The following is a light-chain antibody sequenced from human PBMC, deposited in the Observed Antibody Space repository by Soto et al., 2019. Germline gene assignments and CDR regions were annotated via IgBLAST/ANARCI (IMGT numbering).Light chain of an antibody. CDR1: QGINNY. J-gene: IGKJ5*01. Sequence: IQLTQSPSSLSASVGDRVTITCRASQGINNYLAWYQQKPGKAPKLLIYAASTLQSGVPSRFGGSGSGTVFPLTFSSLQPGDFATYYCKQFNSYPITFGQGTRREIK. CDR3: KQFNSYPIT. CDR2: AAS. V-gene: IGKV1-9*01.